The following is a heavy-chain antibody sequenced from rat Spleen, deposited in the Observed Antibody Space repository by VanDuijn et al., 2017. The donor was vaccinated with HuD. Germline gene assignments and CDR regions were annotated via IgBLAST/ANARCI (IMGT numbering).Heavy chain of an antibody. CDR3: ARQDTSGYSNWFTY. Sequence: EVQLVESGGDLVQPGRSLKLSCAASGFTFSDYSMAWVRQAPTKGLEWVATISSDGGRNFYRDSVKGRFTISRDNAKSTLYLQMDSLRSEDTATYYCARQDTSGYSNWFTYWGQGTLVTVSS. CDR1: GFTFSDYS. D-gene: IGHD4-3*01. CDR2: ISSDGGRN. V-gene: IGHV5S10*01. J-gene: IGHJ3*01.